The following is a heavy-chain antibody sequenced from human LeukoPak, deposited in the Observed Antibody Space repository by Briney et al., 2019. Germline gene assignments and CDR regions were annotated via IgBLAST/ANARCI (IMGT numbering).Heavy chain of an antibody. J-gene: IGHJ4*02. CDR1: GYSFTSYW. CDR3: ARPRSVVVWYYFDY. D-gene: IGHD3-22*01. Sequence: GESLKISCKGSGYSFTSYWIGWGRQMPGKGLGWRGIIYSCDSDTRYSPSFQGQVTISADKSISTAYLQWSSLKASDTAMYYCARPRSVVVWYYFDYWGQGTLVTVSS. V-gene: IGHV5-51*01. CDR2: IYSCDSDT.